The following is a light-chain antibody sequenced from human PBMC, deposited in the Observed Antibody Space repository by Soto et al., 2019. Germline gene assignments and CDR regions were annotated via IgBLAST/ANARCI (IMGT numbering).Light chain of an antibody. CDR3: QQSYSTPIT. CDR1: QSISSY. CDR2: AAS. Sequence: DIQMTQSPSSLSASVGDRVTITCRASQSISSYLNWYQQKPGKAPKLLIYAASSLQSGGPSRFSGSGSGTDFTLTISSRQPEDFATYYGQQSYSTPITFGQGTRLEIK. V-gene: IGKV1-39*01. J-gene: IGKJ5*01.